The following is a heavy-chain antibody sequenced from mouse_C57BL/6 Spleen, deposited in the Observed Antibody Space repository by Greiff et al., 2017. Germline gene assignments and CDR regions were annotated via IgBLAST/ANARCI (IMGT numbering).Heavy chain of an antibody. CDR2: ISNGGGST. Sequence: EVHLVESGGGLVQPGGSLKLSCAASGFTFSDYYMYWVRQTPEKRLEWVAYISNGGGSTYYPDTVKGRFTISRDNAKNTLYLQMSRLKSEDTAMYYCARHKDGYFDYWGQGTTLTVSS. D-gene: IGHD1-1*01. V-gene: IGHV5-12*01. J-gene: IGHJ2*01. CDR3: ARHKDGYFDY. CDR1: GFTFSDYY.